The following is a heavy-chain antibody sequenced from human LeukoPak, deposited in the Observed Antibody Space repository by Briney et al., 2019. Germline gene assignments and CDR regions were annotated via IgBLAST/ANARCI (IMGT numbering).Heavy chain of an antibody. CDR3: AKDHCYYDSSGYYDAFDI. D-gene: IGHD3-22*01. CDR2: IRYDGSNK. CDR1: GFTFSSYG. V-gene: IGHV3-30*02. Sequence: GGSLRLSCAASGFTFSSYGMHWVRQAPGKGLEWVAFIRYDGSNKYYADSVKGRFTISRDNSKNTLYLQMNSLRAEDTAVYYCAKDHCYYDSSGYYDAFDIWGQGTMVTVSS. J-gene: IGHJ3*02.